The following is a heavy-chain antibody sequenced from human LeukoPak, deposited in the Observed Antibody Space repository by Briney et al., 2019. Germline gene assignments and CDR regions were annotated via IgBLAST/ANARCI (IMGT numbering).Heavy chain of an antibody. J-gene: IGHJ3*01. CDR2: IDSDGSST. CDR1: GFSFSHFL. D-gene: IGHD3-10*01. V-gene: IGHV3-74*01. CDR3: ARVGSGLRAFDL. Sequence: PGGSLRLSCAASGFSFSHFLMHWFRQAPGKGLVWVSRIDSDGSSTSYVDSVKGRFTISRDNAKNTLYLQMHSLRAEDTAVYYCARVGSGLRAFDLWGQGTMVTVSS.